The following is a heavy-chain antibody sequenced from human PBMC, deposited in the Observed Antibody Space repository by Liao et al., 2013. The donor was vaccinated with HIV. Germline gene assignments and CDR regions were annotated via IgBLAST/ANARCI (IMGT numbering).Heavy chain of an antibody. CDR3: ASAIVGATGQFGFDI. CDR1: GGSFSGYY. D-gene: IGHD1-26*01. CDR2: INHSGNT. J-gene: IGHJ3*02. Sequence: QVQLQQWGAGLLKPSETLSLTCAVYGGSFSGYYWSWIRQPPGKGLEWIGEINHSGNTNYNPSLKSRVTISVDTSKNQFSLKLSSVTAADTAVYYCASAIVGATGQFGFDIWAKGQWSPSPQ. V-gene: IGHV4-34*01.